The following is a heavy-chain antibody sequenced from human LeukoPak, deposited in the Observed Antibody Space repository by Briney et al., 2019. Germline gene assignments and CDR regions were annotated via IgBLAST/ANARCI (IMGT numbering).Heavy chain of an antibody. J-gene: IGHJ4*02. D-gene: IGHD5-18*01. CDR3: ANTGYNYEFDY. CDR1: GFTLSTYW. CDR2: INRDGSGI. Sequence: GGSLRLSCAASGFTLSTYWMHWVRQAPGKGLVWISRINRDGSGITYADSVKGRFTISRDNAKSILYLQMNSLRAEDTAVYYCANTGYNYEFDYWGQGTLVTVSS. V-gene: IGHV3-74*01.